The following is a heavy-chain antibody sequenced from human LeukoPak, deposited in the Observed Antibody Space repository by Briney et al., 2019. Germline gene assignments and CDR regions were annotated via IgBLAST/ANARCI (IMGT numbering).Heavy chain of an antibody. J-gene: IGHJ4*02. V-gene: IGHV3-7*01. Sequence: GGSLRLSCAVSGLTFRSFWMSWVRQAPGKGLEWVANINQDGSEKYFVDSVEGRFTISRDNSKNSLHLQMNTLGAEDTALYYCARERDGRFFDYWGQGTLVTVSS. CDR1: GLTFRSFW. D-gene: IGHD5-24*01. CDR3: ARERDGRFFDY. CDR2: INQDGSEK.